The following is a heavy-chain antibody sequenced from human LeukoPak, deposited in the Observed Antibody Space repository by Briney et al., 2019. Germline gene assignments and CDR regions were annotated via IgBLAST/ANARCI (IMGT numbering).Heavy chain of an antibody. J-gene: IGHJ4*02. CDR3: AREDRYGGIAVAGYYFDY. D-gene: IGHD6-19*01. CDR1: GGSISSGDYY. CDR2: IYYSGSN. Sequence: SQTLSLTCTVSGGSISSGDYYWSWIRQPPGKGLEWIGYIYYSGSNYYNPSLKSRVTISVDTSKNQFSLKLSSVTAADTAVYYCAREDRYGGIAVAGYYFDYWGQGTLVTVSS. V-gene: IGHV4-30-4*01.